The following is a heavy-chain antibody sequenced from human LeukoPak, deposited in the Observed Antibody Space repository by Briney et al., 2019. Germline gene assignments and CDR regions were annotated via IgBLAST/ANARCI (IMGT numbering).Heavy chain of an antibody. V-gene: IGHV4-30-4*08. CDR3: AREGVVVHTFDY. Sequence: PSQTLSLTCTVSGGSISSGDYYWSWIRQPPGKGLGWIGYIYYSGSTYYNPSLKSRVTISVDTSKNQFSLKLGSVTAADTAVYYCAREGVVVHTFDYWGQGTLVTVSS. J-gene: IGHJ4*02. D-gene: IGHD3-22*01. CDR2: IYYSGST. CDR1: GGSISSGDYY.